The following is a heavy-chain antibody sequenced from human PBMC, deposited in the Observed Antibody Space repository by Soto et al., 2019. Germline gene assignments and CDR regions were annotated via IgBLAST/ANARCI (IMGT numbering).Heavy chain of an antibody. CDR1: GYTFTSYG. D-gene: IGHD2-15*01. CDR2: ISPYNGNT. CDR3: ARAYCSGCSCYYWEGAFDI. V-gene: IGHV1-18*01. Sequence: QVQLVQSGAEVKKPGASVKVSCKASGYTFTSYGISWVRQAPGQGLEWMGWISPYNGNTKYAQKLQGRVTMTTDTSASTAYMELRSLRSDDTAVYYCARAYCSGCSCYYWEGAFDIWGQGTMVTVSS. J-gene: IGHJ3*02.